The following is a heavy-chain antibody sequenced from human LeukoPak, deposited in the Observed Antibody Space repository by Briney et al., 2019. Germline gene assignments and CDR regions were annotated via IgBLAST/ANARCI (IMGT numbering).Heavy chain of an antibody. CDR2: ISSNNRYL. J-gene: IGHJ4*02. Sequence: PGGSLRLSCAASGFSLSSFTMNWVRQAPGKGLEWVSSISSNNRYLYHADSVRGRFTTSRDNAKNSLYLQMNSLRAEDTALYYCAEDLSGRIAVAPDYWGQGTLVTVSS. V-gene: IGHV3-21*04. D-gene: IGHD6-19*01. CDR1: GFSLSSFT. CDR3: AEDLSGRIAVAPDY.